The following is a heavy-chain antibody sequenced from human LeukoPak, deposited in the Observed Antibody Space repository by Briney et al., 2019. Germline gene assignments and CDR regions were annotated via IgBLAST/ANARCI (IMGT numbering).Heavy chain of an antibody. CDR1: GGSFSSGSYY. V-gene: IGHV4-61*01. Sequence: SETLSLTCTVSGGSFSSGSYYWSWIRQPPGKGLEWIGYIYYSGSTNYNPSLKSRVTISVDTSKNQFSLKLSSVTPADTAVYYCASKPWFDPWGQGTLVTVSS. CDR2: IYYSGST. CDR3: ASKPWFDP. J-gene: IGHJ5*02.